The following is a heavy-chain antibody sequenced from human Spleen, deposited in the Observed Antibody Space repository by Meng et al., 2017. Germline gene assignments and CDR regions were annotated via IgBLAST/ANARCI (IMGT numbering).Heavy chain of an antibody. CDR1: GFTFDDYT. CDR3: ASSGIAAAGTMGAFDY. Sequence: GESLKISCAASGFTFDDYTMHWVRQAPGKGLEWVSLISWDGGSTYYVDSVKGRFTISRDNSKNSLYLQMNSLRTEDTALYYCASSGIAAAGTMGAFDYWGQGTLVTVSS. J-gene: IGHJ4*02. V-gene: IGHV3-43*01. CDR2: ISWDGGST. D-gene: IGHD6-13*01.